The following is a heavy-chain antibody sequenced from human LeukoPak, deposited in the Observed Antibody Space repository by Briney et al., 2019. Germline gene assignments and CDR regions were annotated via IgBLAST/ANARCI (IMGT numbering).Heavy chain of an antibody. J-gene: IGHJ4*02. Sequence: PGGSLRLPCAASGLTFSSAWMTWVRQAPGKGLEGVAVIWYDGSNKYYADSVKGRFTISRDNSKNTLYLQMNSLRAEDTAVYYCARDGKQQWLVHLTFDYWGQGTLVTVSS. CDR2: IWYDGSNK. CDR3: ARDGKQQWLVHLTFDY. CDR1: GLTFSSAW. V-gene: IGHV3-33*08. D-gene: IGHD6-19*01.